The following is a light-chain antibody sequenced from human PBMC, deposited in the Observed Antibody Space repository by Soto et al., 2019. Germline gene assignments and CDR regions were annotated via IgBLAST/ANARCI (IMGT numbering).Light chain of an antibody. CDR1: QDISNY. V-gene: IGKV1-33*01. Sequence: DIQMTQSPSSLSASVGDRVTITCQASQDISNYLNWYQQKPGKAPKLLIYDASNLETGVPSRVSGSGSGTDFTFTISSLQAEDIATYYCQQHDNLPYTFGQGTKLEIK. J-gene: IGKJ2*01. CDR3: QQHDNLPYT. CDR2: DAS.